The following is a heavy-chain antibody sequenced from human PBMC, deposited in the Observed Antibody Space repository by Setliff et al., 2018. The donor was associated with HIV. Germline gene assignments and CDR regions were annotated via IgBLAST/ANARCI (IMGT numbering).Heavy chain of an antibody. CDR3: AGGRYFRDIRDSRFDF. Sequence: SETLSLTCSVSGVSITTDGYYWSWIRHYPGKGLEWIGYMYHSGSTYYNASLASRLIMSLDLSKNQFSLKLNSMTAADTAMYYCAGGRYFRDIRDSRFDFWGQGMLVTVSS. CDR1: GVSITTDGYY. V-gene: IGHV4-31*03. CDR2: MYHSGST. J-gene: IGHJ4*02. D-gene: IGHD3-9*01.